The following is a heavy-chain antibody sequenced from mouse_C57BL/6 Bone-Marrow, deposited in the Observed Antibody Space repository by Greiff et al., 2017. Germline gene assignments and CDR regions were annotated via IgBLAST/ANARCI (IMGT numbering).Heavy chain of an antibody. J-gene: IGHJ4*01. CDR2: IYPRSGNT. D-gene: IGHD2-3*01. CDR3: ARSDGSYAMDY. Sequence: QVHVKQSGAELARPGASVKLSCKASGYTFTSYGISWVKQRTGQGLEWIGEIYPRSGNTYYNEKFKGKATLTADKSSITAYMELRSLTSEDSAVYFCARSDGSYAMDYWGQGTSVTVSS. V-gene: IGHV1-81*01. CDR1: GYTFTSYG.